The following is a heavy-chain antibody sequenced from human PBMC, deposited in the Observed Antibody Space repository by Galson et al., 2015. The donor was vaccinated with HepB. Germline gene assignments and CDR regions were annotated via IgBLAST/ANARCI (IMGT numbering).Heavy chain of an antibody. CDR3: ARLVRAGGYYDSSGYPDY. D-gene: IGHD3-22*01. CDR1: GFTVSSNY. V-gene: IGHV3-53*01. CDR2: IYSGGST. Sequence: SLRLSCAASGFTVSSNYMSWVRQAPGKGLEWVSVIYSGGSTYYADSVKGRFTISRDNSKNTLYLQMNSLRAEDTAVYYCARLVRAGGYYDSSGYPDYWGQGTLVTVSS. J-gene: IGHJ4*02.